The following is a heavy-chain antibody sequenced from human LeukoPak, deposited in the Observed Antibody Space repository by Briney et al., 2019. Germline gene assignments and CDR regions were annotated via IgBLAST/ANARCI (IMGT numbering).Heavy chain of an antibody. D-gene: IGHD5-24*01. CDR3: ARGAGYNYPYYFDY. V-gene: IGHV3-53*01. CDR1: AFIFSGHW. Sequence: GGSLRLSCEGSAFIFSGHWMNWVRQAPGKGLEWVSVIYGGGNIYYADSVKGRFTISRDNSKNTLYLQMNSLRAEDTAVYYCARGAGYNYPYYFDYWGQGTLVTVSS. J-gene: IGHJ4*02. CDR2: IYGGGNI.